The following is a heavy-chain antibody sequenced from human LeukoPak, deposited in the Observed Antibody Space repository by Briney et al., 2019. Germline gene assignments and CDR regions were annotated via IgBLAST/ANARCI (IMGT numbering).Heavy chain of an antibody. CDR2: IYPGDSDT. D-gene: IGHD3-3*01. J-gene: IGHJ6*03. CDR1: GYSFTSYW. V-gene: IGHV5-51*01. Sequence: GVSLKISCKGSGYSFTSYWIGWVRQMPGKGLEWMGIIYPGDSDTRYSPSFQGQVTILADKSISTAYLQWSSLKASDTAMYYCARLNIIRTRGRFLEAFHHSYYMDVWGKGTTVTVSS. CDR3: ARLNIIRTRGRFLEAFHHSYYMDV.